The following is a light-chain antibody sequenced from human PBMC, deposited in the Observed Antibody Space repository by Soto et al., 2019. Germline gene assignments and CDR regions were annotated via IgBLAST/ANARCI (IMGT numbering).Light chain of an antibody. J-gene: IGLJ2*01. Sequence: QSALTQPASVSGSPGQSITISCTGTSSDVGSYNLVSWYQQHPGKAPKLMIYEVSKRPSGVSNRFSGSKSGNTASLTISGLQAEDEADYYCCSYAGSFVVFGGGTQLTVL. V-gene: IGLV2-23*02. CDR3: CSYAGSFVV. CDR2: EVS. CDR1: SSDVGSYNL.